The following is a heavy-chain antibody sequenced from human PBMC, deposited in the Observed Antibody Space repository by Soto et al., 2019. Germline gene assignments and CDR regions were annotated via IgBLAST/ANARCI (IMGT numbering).Heavy chain of an antibody. D-gene: IGHD6-19*01. CDR1: GDSVSSNSAA. J-gene: IGHJ6*02. CDR3: AREDSSGYKGHYYYYGMDA. CDR2: TYYRSKWYN. V-gene: IGHV6-1*01. Sequence: PSQTLSLTCAISGDSVSSNSAAWNWIRQSPSRGLEWLGRTYYRSKWYNDYAVSVKSRITINPDTSKNQFSLQLNSVTPEDTAVYYCAREDSSGYKGHYYYYGMDAWGQGTTVTVSS.